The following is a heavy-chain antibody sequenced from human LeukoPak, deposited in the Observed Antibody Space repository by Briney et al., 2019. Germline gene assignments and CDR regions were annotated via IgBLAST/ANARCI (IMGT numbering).Heavy chain of an antibody. J-gene: IGHJ1*01. CDR2: ISGSGSDT. Sequence: GGSLRLSCAASGFTFSHYAMSWVRQAPGKGLERVSGISGSGSDTFYADSVKGRFTISGDNSKNTLYLQMSSLRAEDTAVYYCANVIIVAAGYEYFQHWGQGTLVSVSS. V-gene: IGHV3-23*01. CDR1: GFTFSHYA. D-gene: IGHD6-13*01. CDR3: ANVIIVAAGYEYFQH.